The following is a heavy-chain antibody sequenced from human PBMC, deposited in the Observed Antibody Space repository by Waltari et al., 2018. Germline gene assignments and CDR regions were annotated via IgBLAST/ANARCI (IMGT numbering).Heavy chain of an antibody. CDR1: GFXFSGNW. D-gene: IGHD3-3*01. V-gene: IGHV3-7*01. CDR3: VRHGFWNFDX. Sequence: EXGGGLVQPGGSLXLSCAGSGFXFSGNWMAWVRQAPGKGXEWVAXIKEDGSKKNYVDSVEGRFTISRDNAKNSLYLQMNSLRAEDTALYSCVRHGFWNFDXWGQGTLVTVSS. J-gene: IGHJ4*02. CDR2: IKEDGSKK.